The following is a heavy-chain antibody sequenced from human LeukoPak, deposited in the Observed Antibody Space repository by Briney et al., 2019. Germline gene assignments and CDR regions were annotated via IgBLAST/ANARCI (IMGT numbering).Heavy chain of an antibody. D-gene: IGHD5-12*01. V-gene: IGHV1-8*03. J-gene: IGHJ4*02. CDR2: MNPNSGNT. CDR3: ARVSGGGYSGYYGPAPDY. CDR1: GYTFTSCD. Sequence: ASVKVSCKASGYTFTSCDINWVRQATGQGLEWMGWMNPNSGNTGYAQKFQGRVTITRNTSISTAYMELSSLRSEDTAVYYCARVSGGGYSGYYGPAPDYWGQGTLVTVSS.